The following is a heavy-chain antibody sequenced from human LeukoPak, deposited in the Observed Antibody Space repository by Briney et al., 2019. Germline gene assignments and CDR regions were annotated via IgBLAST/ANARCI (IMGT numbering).Heavy chain of an antibody. Sequence: SETLSLTCAVYGGSFSGYYWSWIRQPPGKGLEWIGEINHSGSTNYNPSLKSRVTISVDTSKNQFSLKLSSVTAADTAVYYCARHIPMVQGVTTDSEYYFDYWGQGTLVTVSS. CDR2: INHSGST. V-gene: IGHV4-34*01. CDR3: ARHIPMVQGVTTDSEYYFDY. J-gene: IGHJ4*02. CDR1: GGSFSGYY. D-gene: IGHD3-10*01.